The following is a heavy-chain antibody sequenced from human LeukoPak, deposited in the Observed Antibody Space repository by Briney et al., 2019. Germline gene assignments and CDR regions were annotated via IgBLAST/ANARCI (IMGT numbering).Heavy chain of an antibody. CDR1: GFTFSSYA. Sequence: QTGGSLRLSCAASGFTFSSYAMSWVRQAPGKGLEWVSGISGSGGSTYYADSVKGRFTISRDNSKNTLYLQMSSLRAEDTAVYYCVRDDQWLTPEYFQYWGQGTLVAVSS. D-gene: IGHD6-19*01. CDR2: ISGSGGST. J-gene: IGHJ1*01. V-gene: IGHV3-23*01. CDR3: VRDDQWLTPEYFQY.